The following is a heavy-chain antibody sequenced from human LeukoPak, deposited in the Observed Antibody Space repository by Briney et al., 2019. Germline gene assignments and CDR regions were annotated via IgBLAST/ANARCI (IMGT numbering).Heavy chain of an antibody. Sequence: GGSLRLSCVASGFTFSSNGMHWVRQAPGKGLEWVTFIQYDGSKKYYADSVKGRFTISRDNSKNTLYLEMNSLRAEDTAVYYCAREEVGYRGYCSSTSCFDRNWFGPWGQGTLVTVSS. CDR1: GFTFSSNG. D-gene: IGHD2-2*03. V-gene: IGHV3-30*02. CDR2: IQYDGSKK. CDR3: AREEVGYRGYCSSTSCFDRNWFGP. J-gene: IGHJ5*02.